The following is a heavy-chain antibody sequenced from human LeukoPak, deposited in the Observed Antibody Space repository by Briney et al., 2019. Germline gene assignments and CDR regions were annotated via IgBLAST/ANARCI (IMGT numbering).Heavy chain of an antibody. D-gene: IGHD3-16*01. Sequence: ASVKVSCKASGYTFTSYDINCVREATGQGLEWMGWMNPNSGNTGYAQKFQGRVTMTRNTSISTAYMGLSSLRSEDTAVYYCARGPSREVGGLFDPWGQGTLVTVSS. CDR2: MNPNSGNT. V-gene: IGHV1-8*01. J-gene: IGHJ5*02. CDR1: GYTFTSYD. CDR3: ARGPSREVGGLFDP.